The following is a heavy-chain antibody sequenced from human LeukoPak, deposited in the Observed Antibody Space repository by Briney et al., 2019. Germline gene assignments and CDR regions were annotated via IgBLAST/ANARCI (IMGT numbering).Heavy chain of an antibody. CDR2: ISGDADST. J-gene: IGHJ3*02. V-gene: IGHV3-43*02. CDR3: AKDRVSTFDI. Sequence: PGGSVRLSCAASGFTFDEYAMHWVRQVPGKGLEWVSLISGDADSTYYAGSVKSRFTISRDNSKNSLYLQMNSLRSEDTALYYCAKDRVSTFDIWGQGTMVADSS. CDR1: GFTFDEYA.